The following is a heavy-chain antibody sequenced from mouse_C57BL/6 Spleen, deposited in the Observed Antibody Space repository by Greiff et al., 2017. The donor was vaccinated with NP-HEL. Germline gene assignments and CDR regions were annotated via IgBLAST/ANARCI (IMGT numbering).Heavy chain of an antibody. CDR1: GFTFSSYA. Sequence: EVMLVESGEGLVKPGGSLKLSCAASGFTFSSYAMSWVRQTPEKRLEWVAYISSGGDYIYYADTVKGRFTISRDNARNTLYLQMSSRKSEDTAMYYCTRDGDGYIAYWGQGTLVTVSA. CDR3: TRDGDGYIAY. V-gene: IGHV5-9-1*02. J-gene: IGHJ3*01. CDR2: ISSGGDYI. D-gene: IGHD2-3*01.